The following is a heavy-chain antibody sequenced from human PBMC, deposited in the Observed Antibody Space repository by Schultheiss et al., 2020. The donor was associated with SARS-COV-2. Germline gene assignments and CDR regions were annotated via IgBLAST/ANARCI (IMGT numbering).Heavy chain of an antibody. D-gene: IGHD1-26*01. J-gene: IGHJ4*02. Sequence: GESLKISCKASGYTFTGYYMHWVRQAPGQGLEWMGRINPNSGGTNYAQKFQGRVTITADKSTSTAYMELRSLRSDDTAVYYCARLVSGYFDYWGQGTLVTVSS. CDR3: ARLVSGYFDY. V-gene: IGHV1-2*06. CDR2: INPNSGGT. CDR1: GYTFTGYY.